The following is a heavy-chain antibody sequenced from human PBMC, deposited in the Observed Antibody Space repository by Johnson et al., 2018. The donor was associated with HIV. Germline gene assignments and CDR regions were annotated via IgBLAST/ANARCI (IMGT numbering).Heavy chain of an antibody. CDR2: ISYDGSNK. J-gene: IGHJ3*02. V-gene: IGHV3-30*19. CDR1: GFTFSSYG. Sequence: QVQLVESGGGLVQPGGSLRLSCAASGFTFSSYGMHWVRQAPGKGLEWVAVISYDGSNKYYADSVKGRFTISRDNSKNTLYLQMNSLRAEDTAVYYCAREAREWELLSAFDIWGQGTMVTVSS. D-gene: IGHD1-26*01. CDR3: AREAREWELLSAFDI.